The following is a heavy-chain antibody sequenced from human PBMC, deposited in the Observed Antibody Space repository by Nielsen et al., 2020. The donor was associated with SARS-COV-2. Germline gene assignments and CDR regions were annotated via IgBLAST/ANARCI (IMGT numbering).Heavy chain of an antibody. CDR2: IRYDGSNK. CDR1: GFTFSSYG. Sequence: GESLKISCAASGFTFSSYGMHWVRQAPGKGLEWVAFIRYDGSNKYYADSVKGRFTISRDNSKNTLYLQMNSLRAEDTAVYYCASGSYYWFDPWGQGTLVTVSS. CDR3: ASGSYYWFDP. J-gene: IGHJ5*02. D-gene: IGHD1-26*01. V-gene: IGHV3-30*02.